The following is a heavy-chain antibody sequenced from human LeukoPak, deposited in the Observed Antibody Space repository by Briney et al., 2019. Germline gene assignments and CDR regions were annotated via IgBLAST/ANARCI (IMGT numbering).Heavy chain of an antibody. D-gene: IGHD3-10*01. CDR2: IRYDGSNK. V-gene: IGHV3-30*02. J-gene: IGHJ4*02. CDR3: AKDSGSGSYYPNYFDY. Sequence: PGGSLRLSSAASGFTFSSYGMHWVRQAPGKGLEWVAFIRYDGSNKDYADSVKGRFTISRDNSKNTLYLQMNSLRAEDTALYYCAKDSGSGSYYPNYFDYWGQGTLVTVSS. CDR1: GFTFSSYG.